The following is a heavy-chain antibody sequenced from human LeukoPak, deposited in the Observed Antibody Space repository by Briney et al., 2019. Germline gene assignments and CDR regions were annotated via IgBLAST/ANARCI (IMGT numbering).Heavy chain of an antibody. J-gene: IGHJ4*02. CDR1: GFTFSSYS. CDR3: ARGSSSWYDVDY. D-gene: IGHD6-13*01. V-gene: IGHV3-21*01. Sequence: GGSLRLSCAASGFTFSSYSMIWVRQAPGKGLEWVSSISSSSSHIYYADSVKGRFTISRDNAKNSLYLQMNSLRAEDTAVYYCARGSSSWYDVDYWGQGTLVTVSS. CDR2: ISSSSSHI.